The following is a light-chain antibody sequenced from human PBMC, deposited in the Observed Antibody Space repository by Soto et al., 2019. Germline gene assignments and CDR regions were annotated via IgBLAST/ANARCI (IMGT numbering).Light chain of an antibody. CDR2: GAS. Sequence: IVMTQSPATLSVSPGERATLSCRASQSVSSSLAWLQQKPGQAPRLLIYGASTRATGIPARFSGSGSGTEFTLTISSLQSEDFVVYYCQQYHKWPPTFGQGTKVDIK. J-gene: IGKJ1*01. V-gene: IGKV3-15*01. CDR3: QQYHKWPPT. CDR1: QSVSSS.